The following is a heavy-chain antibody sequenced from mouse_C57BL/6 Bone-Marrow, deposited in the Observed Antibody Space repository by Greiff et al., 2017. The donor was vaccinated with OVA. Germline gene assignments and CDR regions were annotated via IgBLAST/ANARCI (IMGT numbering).Heavy chain of an antibody. Sequence: EVQLQQSVAELVRPGASVKLSCTASGFNIKNTYMHWVKQRPEQGLEWIGRIDPANGNTKYAPKFQGKAPLTADTSSNTAYLQLSSLTSEDTAIYYDASAPFYDDYDVGWFAYWGQGTLVTVSA. V-gene: IGHV14-3*01. D-gene: IGHD2-4*01. CDR3: ASAPFYDDYDVGWFAY. J-gene: IGHJ3*01. CDR1: GFNIKNTY. CDR2: IDPANGNT.